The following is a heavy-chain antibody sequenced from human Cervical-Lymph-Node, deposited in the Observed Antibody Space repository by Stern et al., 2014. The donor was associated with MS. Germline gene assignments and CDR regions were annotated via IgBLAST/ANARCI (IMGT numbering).Heavy chain of an antibody. CDR1: GFAFSTYG. J-gene: IGHJ4*02. V-gene: IGHV3-30*03. CDR3: ARGSDWYPLDY. Sequence: VQLVESGGGVVQPGRSLRLFCSPSGFAFSTYGMHWVRQAPGKGLELVALISFDGAKTYYADSVKGRFTISRDNPKNTLYLQMKSLRGEDTAVYYCARGSDWYPLDYWGQGTLVTVSS. CDR2: ISFDGAKT. D-gene: IGHD6-19*01.